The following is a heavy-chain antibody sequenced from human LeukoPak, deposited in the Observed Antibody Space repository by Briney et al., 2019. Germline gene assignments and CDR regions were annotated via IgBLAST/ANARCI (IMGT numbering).Heavy chain of an antibody. V-gene: IGHV3-33*01. D-gene: IGHD2-15*01. CDR2: IWYDGSNK. CDR1: GFTFSSYG. CDR3: ARDRRVVVAAPTYYFDY. Sequence: GGSLRLSCAASGFTFSSYGMHWVRQAPGKGLEWVAVIWYDGSNKYYADSVKGRFTISRDNSKNTLYLQMNSLRAEDTAAYYCARDRRVVVAAPTYYFDYWGQGTLVTVSS. J-gene: IGHJ4*02.